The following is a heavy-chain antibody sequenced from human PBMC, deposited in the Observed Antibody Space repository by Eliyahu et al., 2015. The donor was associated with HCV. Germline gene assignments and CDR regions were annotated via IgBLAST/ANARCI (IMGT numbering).Heavy chain of an antibody. CDR1: GDSISSGGYF. CDR2: VYHXGNT. J-gene: IGHJ4*02. CDR3: ARQQVVPAAFVFDQ. V-gene: IGHV4-31*03. D-gene: IGHD2-2*01. Sequence: QVHLQESGPGLVKPSQTLSLTCTVSGDSISSGGYFWSWIRQLPGKGLEYIGHVYHXGNTHYNPSLXSRLTISVDTSKNQFSLKLSSVTAADTAVYYCARQQVVPAAFVFDQWGQGTLVTVSS.